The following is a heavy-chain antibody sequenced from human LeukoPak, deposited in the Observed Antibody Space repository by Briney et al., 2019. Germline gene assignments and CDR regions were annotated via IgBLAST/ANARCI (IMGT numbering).Heavy chain of an antibody. CDR2: ISAYNGNT. CDR1: GYTITSYG. D-gene: IGHD4-17*01. CDR3: ARDRVPHDYGDYSDAFDI. Sequence: ASVKVSCKASGYTITSYGISWVRQAPGQGLEWMGWISAYNGNTNYAQKLQGRVTMTTDTSTSTAYMELRSLRSDDTAVYYCARDRVPHDYGDYSDAFDIWGQGTMVTVSS. V-gene: IGHV1-18*01. J-gene: IGHJ3*02.